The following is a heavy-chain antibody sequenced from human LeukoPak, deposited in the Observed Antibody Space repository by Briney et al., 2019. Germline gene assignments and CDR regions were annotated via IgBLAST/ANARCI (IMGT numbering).Heavy chain of an antibody. CDR1: GFTFSSYA. J-gene: IGHJ4*02. CDR2: ISGSGGST. Sequence: TGGSLRLSCAASGFTFSSYAMSWVRQAPGKGLEWVSAISGSGGSTYYADSVKGRFTISRDNSKNTLYLQMNSLRAEDTAVYYCAKKVPGYSSSWYDYWGQGTLVTVSS. CDR3: AKKVPGYSSSWYDY. D-gene: IGHD6-13*01. V-gene: IGHV3-23*01.